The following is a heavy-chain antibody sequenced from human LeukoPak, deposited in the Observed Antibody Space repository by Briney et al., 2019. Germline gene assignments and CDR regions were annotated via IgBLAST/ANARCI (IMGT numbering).Heavy chain of an antibody. CDR2: ISAYNGHT. V-gene: IGHV1-18*01. CDR1: GYTFSSYG. J-gene: IGHJ4*02. D-gene: IGHD3-10*01. CDR3: ARESHVTREDY. Sequence: ASVKVSCKASGYTFSSYGITWVRQAPGQGLEWMGWISAYNGHTKYAQKLQGRVTMTTDTSTSTAYMELRSLRSDDTAVYYCARESHVTREDYWGQGTLVTVSS.